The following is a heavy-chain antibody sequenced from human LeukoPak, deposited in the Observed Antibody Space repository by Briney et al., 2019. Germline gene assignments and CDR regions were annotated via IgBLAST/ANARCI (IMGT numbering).Heavy chain of an antibody. D-gene: IGHD3-16*02. CDR3: AKDNSISLGDLSSKFDY. Sequence: PGGSLRLSCAASEFTFSTYAMSWVRQAPGKGLEWVSGVSGSGGNTYYADSVKGRFTISRDNSKNTLYLQMNSLRAEDTAVYYCAKDNSISLGDLSSKFDYWGQGTLVTVFS. V-gene: IGHV3-23*01. J-gene: IGHJ4*02. CDR2: VSGSGGNT. CDR1: EFTFSTYA.